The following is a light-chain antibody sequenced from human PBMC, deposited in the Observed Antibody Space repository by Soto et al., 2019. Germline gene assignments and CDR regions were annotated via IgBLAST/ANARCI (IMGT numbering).Light chain of an antibody. Sequence: DIVMTQSPDSLSVSLGERATINCKSSQSVLHSSNSLNYLAWYQQKPGQPPKLLFYWASTREPGVPDRFSGSGSWTDFTLTINSLQAEDVATYYCQQYYSTPQLTFGGGTKVEIK. CDR2: WAS. V-gene: IGKV4-1*01. CDR3: QQYYSTPQLT. CDR1: QSVLHSSNSLNY. J-gene: IGKJ4*01.